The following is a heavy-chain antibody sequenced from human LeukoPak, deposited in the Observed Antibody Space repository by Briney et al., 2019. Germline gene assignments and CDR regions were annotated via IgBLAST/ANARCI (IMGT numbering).Heavy chain of an antibody. CDR3: AGPFDSSGYYYGMGV. CDR2: IIPIFGTA. D-gene: IGHD3-22*01. V-gene: IGHV1-69*13. Sequence: SVKVSCKASGGTFSSYAISWVRQAPGQGLEWMGGIIPIFGTANYAQKFQGSVTITADGSTSTAYMELSSLRSEDTAVYYCAGPFDSSGYYYGMGVWGQGTTVTVSS. CDR1: GGTFSSYA. J-gene: IGHJ6*02.